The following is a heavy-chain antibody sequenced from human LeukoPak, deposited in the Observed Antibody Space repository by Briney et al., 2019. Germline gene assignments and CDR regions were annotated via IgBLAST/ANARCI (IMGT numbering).Heavy chain of an antibody. D-gene: IGHD2-15*01. J-gene: IGHJ1*01. CDR1: SNS. CDR2: IDHSRNI. Sequence: SETLSLTCAVSSNSWSWIRQPPGKGLEWIAEIDHSRNINYNPSLKSRVTISIDTSKNQFSLKLTSVTAADTAVYYCAREAQYCSGGSCYGGFFQHWGQGTLVTVSS. CDR3: AREAQYCSGGSCYGGFFQH. V-gene: IGHV4-34*01.